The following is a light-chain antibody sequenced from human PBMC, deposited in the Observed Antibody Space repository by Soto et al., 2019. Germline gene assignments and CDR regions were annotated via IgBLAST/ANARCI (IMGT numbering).Light chain of an antibody. CDR2: GNN. J-gene: IGLJ1*01. CDR3: QSYDSSLSRRV. CDR1: SSNIGAGYG. Sequence: QSVLTQPPSVSGAPGQRVTMSCTGASSNIGAGYGVHWYQQVPGTAPKLLIYGNNNRPSGVPDRFSGSKSGTSASLAITGLQADDEADYYCQSYDSSLSRRVFGTGTKVTVL. V-gene: IGLV1-40*01.